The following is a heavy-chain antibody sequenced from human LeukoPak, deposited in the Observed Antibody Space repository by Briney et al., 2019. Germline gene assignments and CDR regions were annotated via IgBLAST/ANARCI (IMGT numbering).Heavy chain of an antibody. D-gene: IGHD3-22*01. CDR3: ASDQSSGYSSFDY. Sequence: EASVKVSCKASGGTFSSYAISWVRQAPGQGLEWMGGIIPIFGTANYAQKFQGRVTITADESTSTAYMELSSLRSEDTAVYYCASDQSSGYSSFDYWGQGTLVTVSS. CDR1: GGTFSSYA. V-gene: IGHV1-69*13. CDR2: IIPIFGTA. J-gene: IGHJ4*02.